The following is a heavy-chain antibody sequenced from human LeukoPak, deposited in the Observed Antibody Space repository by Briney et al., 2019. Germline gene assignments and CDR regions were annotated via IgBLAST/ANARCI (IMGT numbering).Heavy chain of an antibody. CDR1: GVSISSYY. J-gene: IGHJ3*02. CDR2: IYTSGST. CDR3: ARDGYDSSGWLSDAFDI. Sequence: SETLSLTCTASGVSISSYYWSWIRQPAGKGLEWIGRIYTSGSTNYNPSLKSRVTMSVDTSKNQFSLRLSSVTAADTAVYYCARDGYDSSGWLSDAFDIWGQGTMVTVSS. V-gene: IGHV4-4*07. D-gene: IGHD3-22*01.